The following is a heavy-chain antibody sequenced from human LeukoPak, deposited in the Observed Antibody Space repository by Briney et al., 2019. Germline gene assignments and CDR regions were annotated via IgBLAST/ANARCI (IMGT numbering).Heavy chain of an antibody. CDR3: AKDLGFGELFIYGMDV. CDR2: ISYDGSNK. V-gene: IGHV3-30*18. Sequence: GGSLRLSCAASGFPFSDYSLNWVRQAPGKGLEWVAVISYDGSNKYYADSVKGRFTISRDNSKNTLYLQMNSLRAEDTAVYYCAKDLGFGELFIYGMDVWGQGTTVTVSS. CDR1: GFPFSDYS. J-gene: IGHJ6*02. D-gene: IGHD3-10*01.